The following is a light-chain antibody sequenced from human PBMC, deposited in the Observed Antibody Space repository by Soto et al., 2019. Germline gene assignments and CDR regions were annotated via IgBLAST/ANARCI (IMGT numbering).Light chain of an antibody. CDR2: GTS. V-gene: IGKV3-15*01. Sequence: ELVMTHSPATLSVSPLERATLSFRSSQSFSSNVAWYQQKPGQAPRLLIYGTSTRVTGIPARFSGSGSGTEFTLTISSLQSEDFAVYYCQKYYNWPLNFGGGTKVDIK. CDR3: QKYYNWPLN. J-gene: IGKJ4*01. CDR1: QSFSSN.